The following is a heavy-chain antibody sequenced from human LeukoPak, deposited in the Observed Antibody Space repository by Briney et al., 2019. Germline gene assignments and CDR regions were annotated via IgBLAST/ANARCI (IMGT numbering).Heavy chain of an antibody. CDR2: IGPTGSDR. CDR1: GLTFSTSG. V-gene: IGHV3-21*04. Sequence: GGSLRLSCTASGLTFSTSGFNWVRQAPGKGLEWVASIGPTGSDRYHADSIKGRFAISKDNANNFLYLQMNSLRAEDTAVYYCATETNGRHYDYWGQGTLLTVSS. D-gene: IGHD1-14*01. J-gene: IGHJ4*02. CDR3: ATETNGRHYDY.